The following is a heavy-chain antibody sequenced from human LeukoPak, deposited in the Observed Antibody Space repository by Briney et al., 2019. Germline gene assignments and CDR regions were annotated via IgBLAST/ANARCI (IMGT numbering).Heavy chain of an antibody. V-gene: IGHV1-46*01. CDR2: INPSGGST. Sequence: ASVKVSCKASGYTFTSYYMHWVRQAPGQGLEWMGIINPSGGSTSYAQKFQGRVTMTRDTSTSTVYMELSSLRSEDTAVYYCARDSPPNYSDSSGYYSDAFDIWGQGTMVTVSS. D-gene: IGHD3-22*01. J-gene: IGHJ3*02. CDR3: ARDSPPNYSDSSGYYSDAFDI. CDR1: GYTFTSYY.